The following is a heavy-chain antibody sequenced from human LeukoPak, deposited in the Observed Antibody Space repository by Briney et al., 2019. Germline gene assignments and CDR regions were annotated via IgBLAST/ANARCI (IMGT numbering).Heavy chain of an antibody. CDR3: ARSPGSLLWFGGDP. CDR2: IYYSGST. V-gene: IGHV4-59*01. D-gene: IGHD3-10*01. CDR1: GGSISSYY. J-gene: IGHJ5*02. Sequence: PSETLSLTCTVSGGSISSYYWSWIRQPPGKGLEWIGYIYYSGSTNYNPSLKSRVTISVDTSKNQFSLKLSSVTAADTAVYYCARSPGSLLWFGGDPWGQGTLVTVSS.